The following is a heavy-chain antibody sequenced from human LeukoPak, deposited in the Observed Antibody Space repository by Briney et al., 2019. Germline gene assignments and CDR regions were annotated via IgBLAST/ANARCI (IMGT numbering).Heavy chain of an antibody. D-gene: IGHD2-15*01. CDR3: ARGGLGSGGAATDY. CDR2: INPNSGGT. Sequence: ASVKASCKASGYTFTGYYMHWVRQAPGQGLEWMGWINPNSGGTNYAQKFQGRVTMTRDTSISTAYMELSRLRSDDTAVCYCARGGLGSGGAATDYWGQGTLVTVSS. J-gene: IGHJ4*02. CDR1: GYTFTGYY. V-gene: IGHV1-2*02.